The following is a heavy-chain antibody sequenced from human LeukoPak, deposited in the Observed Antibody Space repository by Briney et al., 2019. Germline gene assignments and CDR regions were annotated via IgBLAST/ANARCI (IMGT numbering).Heavy chain of an antibody. Sequence: SETLSLTCTVSGGSISSYYWSWIRQPPGKGLEWIGYIYYSGSTNYNPSLKSRVTISVDTSKNQFSLKLSSVTAADTAVYYCARGAYYYDSSGYYYGRYFDLWGRAPWSLSPQ. D-gene: IGHD3-22*01. V-gene: IGHV4-59*01. CDR1: GGSISSYY. J-gene: IGHJ2*01. CDR3: ARGAYYYDSSGYYYGRYFDL. CDR2: IYYSGST.